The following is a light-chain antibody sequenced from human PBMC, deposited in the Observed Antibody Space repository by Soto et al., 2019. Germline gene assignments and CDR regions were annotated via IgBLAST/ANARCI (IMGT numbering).Light chain of an antibody. CDR3: QQYGSSPLT. CDR2: DAS. J-gene: IGKJ5*01. CDR1: QNIANY. Sequence: DIVLTPSPATLSLSRGERATLSCRASQNIANYVAWYQQRPGQAPRLLIYDASTRATGIPARFSGSGSGTDFTLTISSLEPEDFAVYYCQQYGSSPLTFGQGTRLEIK. V-gene: IGKV3-11*01.